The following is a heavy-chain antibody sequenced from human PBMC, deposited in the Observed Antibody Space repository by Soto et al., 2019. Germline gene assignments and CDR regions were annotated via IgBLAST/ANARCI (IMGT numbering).Heavy chain of an antibody. Sequence: GGSLRLSYAASGFTFSSYAMHWVRQAPGKGLEYVSAISGSGGSTYYADSVKGRFTISRDNSKNTLYLQMNSLRAEDTAVYYCAKSPSKGAVAGFFDYWGQGTLVTVSS. V-gene: IGHV3-23*01. J-gene: IGHJ4*02. D-gene: IGHD6-19*01. CDR3: AKSPSKGAVAGFFDY. CDR2: ISGSGGST. CDR1: GFTFSSYA.